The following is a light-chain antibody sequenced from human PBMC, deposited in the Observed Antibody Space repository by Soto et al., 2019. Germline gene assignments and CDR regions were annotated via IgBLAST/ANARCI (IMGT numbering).Light chain of an antibody. CDR2: RGT. CDR1: SSDVGAYDA. Sequence: SVLAQPASVSGSPGQSITISCTGTSSDVGAYDAVSWYQQHPGKAPQVIIYRGTKRPSGVSTRFSGSVSGNTASLTVSGLQAEDEAEYFCCSSAPESTYVFGTGTKVTVL. CDR3: CSSAPESTYV. J-gene: IGLJ1*01. V-gene: IGLV2-23*01.